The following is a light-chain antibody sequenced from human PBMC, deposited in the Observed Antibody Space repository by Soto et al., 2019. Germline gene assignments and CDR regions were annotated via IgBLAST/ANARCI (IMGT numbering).Light chain of an antibody. V-gene: IGKV2-30*01. Sequence: DVVMTQSPLSLPVTLGQPASISCRSRQSLVYSDGNTYLNWFQQRPGQSPRRLIYKVSNRDAGVPDRFSGSGSGTDFTLKISRVEADDVGVYYCMQGTHWPPYTFGQGTKLEIK. CDR1: QSLVYSDGNTY. CDR3: MQGTHWPPYT. CDR2: KVS. J-gene: IGKJ2*01.